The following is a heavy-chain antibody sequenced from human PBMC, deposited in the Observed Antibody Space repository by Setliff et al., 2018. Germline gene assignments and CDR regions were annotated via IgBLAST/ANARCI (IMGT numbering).Heavy chain of an antibody. CDR3: ARVDFTMIQGVLGL. D-gene: IGHD3-10*01. J-gene: IGHJ1*01. Sequence: SETLSLTCNVSGGSVSSTSHYWGWIRQPPGKRMEWIGSVYYSGYTYYNPSLQSRVTISVDMSKNQFSMKLTSVTAADTAVYYCARVDFTMIQGVLGLWGQGTLVTVSS. CDR1: GGSVSSTSHY. V-gene: IGHV4-39*07. CDR2: VYYSGYT.